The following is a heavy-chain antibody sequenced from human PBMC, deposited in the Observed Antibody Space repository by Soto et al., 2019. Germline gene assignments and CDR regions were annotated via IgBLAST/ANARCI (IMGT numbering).Heavy chain of an antibody. CDR1: CYTFTSYG. D-gene: IGHD5-18*01. V-gene: IGHV1-18*04. J-gene: IGHJ4*02. Sequence: VASVKVSCKASCYTFTSYGISLVRQAPGQGLEWMGWISAYNGNTNYAQKLQGRVTMTTDTSTSTAYMELRSLRSDDTAVYYCARDPSGPFGYSYGPVDYGGQGTLVKVSS. CDR3: ARDPSGPFGYSYGPVDY. CDR2: ISAYNGNT.